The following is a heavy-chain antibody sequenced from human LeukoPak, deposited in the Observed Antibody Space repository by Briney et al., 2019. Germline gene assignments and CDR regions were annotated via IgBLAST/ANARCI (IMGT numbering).Heavy chain of an antibody. V-gene: IGHV3-7*01. J-gene: IGHJ4*02. Sequence: GGSLRLSCAASGFTFNSYWMSWVRQAPGKGLEWVANIKQDGSEKYYVDSVKGRFTISRDNAKNSLSLGMNSLRAEDTAIYYCARLGRSTLTPDRWGQGTLVTVSS. D-gene: IGHD4-17*01. CDR1: GFTFNSYW. CDR2: IKQDGSEK. CDR3: ARLGRSTLTPDR.